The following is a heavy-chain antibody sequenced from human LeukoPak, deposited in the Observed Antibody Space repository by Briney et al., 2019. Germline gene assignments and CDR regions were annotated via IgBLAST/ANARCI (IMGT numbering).Heavy chain of an antibody. V-gene: IGHV4-59*01. Sequence: SETLSLTCTVSGGSISSYYWSWIRQPPGKGLEWIGYIYYSGSTNYNPSLKSRVTISVDTSKSQFSLKLSSVTAADTAVYYCARDSGYYDFWSGYQPHYYYYYMDVWGKGTTVTVSS. CDR2: IYYSGST. D-gene: IGHD3-3*01. CDR3: ARDSGYYDFWSGYQPHYYYYYMDV. J-gene: IGHJ6*03. CDR1: GGSISSYY.